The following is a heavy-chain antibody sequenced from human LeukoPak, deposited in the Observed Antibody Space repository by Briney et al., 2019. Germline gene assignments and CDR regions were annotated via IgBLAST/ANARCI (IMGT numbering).Heavy chain of an antibody. CDR1: GGSISSSSYY. CDR3: ARRAVAGPFDY. CDR2: IYYSGST. J-gene: IGHJ4*02. Sequence: SETLSLTCTVSGGSISSSSYYWGWIRQPPGKGLEWIGTIYYSGSTYYNPSLKSRVTISVDTSKNQFSLKVSSVTAVDTAVYYCARRAVAGPFDYWGQGTLVTVSS. D-gene: IGHD6-19*01. V-gene: IGHV4-39*07.